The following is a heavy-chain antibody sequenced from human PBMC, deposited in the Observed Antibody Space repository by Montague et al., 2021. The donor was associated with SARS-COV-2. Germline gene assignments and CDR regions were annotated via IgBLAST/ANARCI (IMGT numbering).Heavy chain of an antibody. CDR3: ARMPDQVWLDY. V-gene: IGHV2-70*01. Sequence: VKPTQTLTLTCTFSGFSLSTSGMCVSWIRQPPGKALEWLAVIDWHDDKSYGTSLKTRLTISKDTSKNQVVLTMTNMDPVDTATYYCARMPDQVWLDYWGHGILVTVSS. CDR2: IDWHDDK. D-gene: IGHD2-2*01. J-gene: IGHJ5*01. CDR1: GFSLSTSGMC.